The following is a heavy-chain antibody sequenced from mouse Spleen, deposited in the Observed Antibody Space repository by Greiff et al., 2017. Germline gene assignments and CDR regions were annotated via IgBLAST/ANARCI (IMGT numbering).Heavy chain of an antibody. CDR3: ARDYYDGSYAMDY. CDR2: IWGGGST. J-gene: IGHJ4*01. V-gene: IGHV2-6*01. Sequence: VQLQQSGPGLVAPSQSLSITCTVSGFSLTSYGVDWVRQSPGKGLEWLGVIWGGGSTNYNSALKSRLSISKDNSKSQVFLKMNSLQTDDTAMYYCARDYYDGSYAMDYWGQGTSVTVSS. CDR1: GFSLTSYG. D-gene: IGHD1-1*01.